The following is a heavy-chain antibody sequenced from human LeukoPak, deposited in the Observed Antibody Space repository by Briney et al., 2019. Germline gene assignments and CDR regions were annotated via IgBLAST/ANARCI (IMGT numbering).Heavy chain of an antibody. CDR3: ARVGYSSSWSFDY. Sequence: GGFLRLSCAASGFTFSSHEMNWVRQAPGKGLEWVSYISDSGKTIYYADSVKGRFTISRDNARNSLYLQMNSLRAEDTAVYYCARVGYSSSWSFDYWGQGTLVTVSS. J-gene: IGHJ4*02. D-gene: IGHD6-13*01. CDR2: ISDSGKTI. V-gene: IGHV3-48*03. CDR1: GFTFSSHE.